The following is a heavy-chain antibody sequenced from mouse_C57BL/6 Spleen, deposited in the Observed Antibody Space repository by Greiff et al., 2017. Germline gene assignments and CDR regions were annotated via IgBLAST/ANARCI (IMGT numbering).Heavy chain of an antibody. CDR2: IHPNSGST. CDR1: GYTFTSYW. J-gene: IGHJ1*03. V-gene: IGHV1-64*01. Sequence: QVQLQQPGAELVKPGASVKLSCKASGYTFTSYWMHWVKQRPGQGLEWIGMIHPNSGSTNYNEKFKGKATLTADKSSSTAYMQLNSLTSEDSAVYFCARDPITTEDFDVWGTGTTVTVSS. D-gene: IGHD1-1*01. CDR3: ARDPITTEDFDV.